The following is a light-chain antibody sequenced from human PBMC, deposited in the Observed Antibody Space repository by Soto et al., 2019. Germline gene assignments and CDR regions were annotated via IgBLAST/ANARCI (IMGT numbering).Light chain of an antibody. CDR2: TNS. J-gene: IGLJ1*01. Sequence: QSVRTQPPSVSGAPGQRVTISCTGSSSNFGAGYDVHWYQQLPGTAPKLLIYTNSNRPSGIPDRFSGSKSGTAASLAISGLRSEDEADYYCAAWDDSLSGHYVFGTGTKLTVL. CDR3: AAWDDSLSGHYV. V-gene: IGLV1-40*01. CDR1: SSNFGAGYD.